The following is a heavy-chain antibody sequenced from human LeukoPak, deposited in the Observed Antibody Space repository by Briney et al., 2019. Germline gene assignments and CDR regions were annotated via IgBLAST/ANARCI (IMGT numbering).Heavy chain of an antibody. CDR1: GFTFSSYW. D-gene: IGHD3-22*01. CDR3: AKGVITARLNYFDY. V-gene: IGHV3-7*03. J-gene: IGHJ4*02. Sequence: GGSLRLSCAASGFTFSSYWMSWVRQAPGKGLEWVANIKQDGSEKYYVDSVKGRFTISRDNAKNSLYLQMNSLRAEDTAVYYCAKGVITARLNYFDYWGQGTLVTVSS. CDR2: IKQDGSEK.